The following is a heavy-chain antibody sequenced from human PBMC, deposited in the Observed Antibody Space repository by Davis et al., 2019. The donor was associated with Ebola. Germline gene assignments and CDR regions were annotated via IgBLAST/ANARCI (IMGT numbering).Heavy chain of an antibody. CDR1: GFTFSSYA. Sequence: GESLKISCAASGFTFSSYAMSWVRQAPGKGLEWVSYISSSSSYTNYADSVKGRFTISRDNAKNSLYLQMNSLKTEDTAVYYCTTIGGYSYGRRDYWGQGTLVTVSS. CDR3: TTIGGYSYGRRDY. CDR2: ISSSSSYT. J-gene: IGHJ4*02. V-gene: IGHV3-11*03. D-gene: IGHD5-18*01.